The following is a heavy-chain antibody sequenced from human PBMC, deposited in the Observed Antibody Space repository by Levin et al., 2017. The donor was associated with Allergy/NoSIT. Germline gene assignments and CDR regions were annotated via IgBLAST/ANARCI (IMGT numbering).Heavy chain of an antibody. Sequence: SETLSLTCTVSGGSMRTYYWYWIRQPPGKGLQYIGNIYYSGSTNYNPSLRGRVTISADTSKNQFFLRLTAVTAADTAVYYCAGVGYGDYVAYYGMDDWGQGTTVTVSS. CDR2: IYYSGST. V-gene: IGHV4-59*01. J-gene: IGHJ6*02. D-gene: IGHD4-17*01. CDR1: GGSMRTYY. CDR3: AGVGYGDYVAYYGMDD.